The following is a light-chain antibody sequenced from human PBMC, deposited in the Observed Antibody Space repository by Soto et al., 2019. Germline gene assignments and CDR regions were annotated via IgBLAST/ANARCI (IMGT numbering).Light chain of an antibody. V-gene: IGKV3-15*01. J-gene: IGKJ5*01. CDR1: QSVRSN. CDR3: TQYKNWPIT. CDR2: GAS. Sequence: EIVMTQSPATLSVYTGERATVPCWASQSVRSNLAWYQQTPGQAPRLLIYGASTRATGFQDRFSVSLAWTELTLTISSLKYEELSVDDGTQYKNWPITFAQLTRLEI.